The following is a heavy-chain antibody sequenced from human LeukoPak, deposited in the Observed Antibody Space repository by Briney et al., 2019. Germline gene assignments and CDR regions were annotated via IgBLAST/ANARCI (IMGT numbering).Heavy chain of an antibody. Sequence: SETLSLTCTVSGGSISGVSYFWSWIRQPAGKGLEWIGRISASGSTNFNPSLKSRVTMSVDTSENQFSLKLSSVTAADTAVYYCARYKLGWFDPWGQGTLVTASS. J-gene: IGHJ5*02. D-gene: IGHD1-1*01. V-gene: IGHV4-61*02. CDR1: GGSISGVSYF. CDR2: ISASGST. CDR3: ARYKLGWFDP.